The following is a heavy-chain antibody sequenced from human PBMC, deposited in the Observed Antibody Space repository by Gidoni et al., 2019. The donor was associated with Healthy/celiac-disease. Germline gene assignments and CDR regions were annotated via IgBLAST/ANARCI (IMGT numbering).Heavy chain of an antibody. V-gene: IGHV1-3*01. CDR1: GYTFTSYA. CDR3: ASFINQQLVPYYYYGMDV. Sequence: QVQLVQSGAEVKKPGASVKVSCKASGYTFTSYAMHWVRQAPGQRLEWMGWINAGNGNTKYSQKFQGRVTITRDTSASTAYMELSSLRSEDTAVYYCASFINQQLVPYYYYGMDVWGQGTTVTVSS. CDR2: INAGNGNT. J-gene: IGHJ6*02. D-gene: IGHD6-13*01.